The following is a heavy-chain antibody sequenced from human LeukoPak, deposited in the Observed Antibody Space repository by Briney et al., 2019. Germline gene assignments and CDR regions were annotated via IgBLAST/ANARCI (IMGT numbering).Heavy chain of an antibody. J-gene: IGHJ4*02. D-gene: IGHD3-22*01. V-gene: IGHV4-34*01. CDR2: INHSGST. CDR1: GGSFSGYY. Sequence: SETLSLTCAAYGGSFSGYYWSWIRQPPGKGLEWIGEINHSGSTNYNPSLKSRVTISVDTSKNQFSLKLSSVTAADTAVYYCASQPTYYYDSSGYSYYFDYWGQGTLVTVSS. CDR3: ASQPTYYYDSSGYSYYFDY.